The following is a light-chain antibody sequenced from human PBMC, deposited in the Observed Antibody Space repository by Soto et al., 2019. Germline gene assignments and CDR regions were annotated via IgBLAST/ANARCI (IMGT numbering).Light chain of an antibody. CDR3: QQSYSNPLT. J-gene: IGKJ5*01. V-gene: IGKV1-39*01. CDR1: QSISSY. Sequence: VGDRVTITCRASQSISSYLNWYQQKPGKAPKLLIYAASSLQSGVPSRFSGSGSGTDFTLTISSLQPEDFATYYCQQSYSNPLTFGQGTRLEI. CDR2: AAS.